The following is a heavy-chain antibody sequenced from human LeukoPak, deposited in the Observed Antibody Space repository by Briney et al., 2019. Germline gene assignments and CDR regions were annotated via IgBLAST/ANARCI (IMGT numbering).Heavy chain of an antibody. J-gene: IGHJ4*02. CDR3: ARPKYQLLYCFGY. CDR1: GYTFTSYA. Sequence: ASVTVSCKASGYTFTSYAMHWVRQAPGQRLEWMGWINAGNGNTKYSQKFQGRVTITRDTSASTAYMELSSLRSEDTAVYYCARPKYQLLYCFGYWGEGTLVAVHS. V-gene: IGHV1-3*01. D-gene: IGHD2-2*02. CDR2: INAGNGNT.